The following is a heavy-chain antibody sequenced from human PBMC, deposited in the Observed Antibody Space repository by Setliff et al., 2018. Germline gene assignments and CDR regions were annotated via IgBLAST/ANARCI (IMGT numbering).Heavy chain of an antibody. J-gene: IGHJ4*02. CDR2: IYFSGTA. Sequence: SETLSLTCTVSGGSISSSSYGWGWVRQTPGKGLEWIGSIYFSGTAYYNPSLKSRVTISVDTSKNQFSLQVTSVTATDSAVYYCARHEFVGGYYGSVPYRPFDYWGQGILVTVSS. D-gene: IGHD3-10*01. CDR1: GGSISSSSYG. V-gene: IGHV4-39*01. CDR3: ARHEFVGGYYGSVPYRPFDY.